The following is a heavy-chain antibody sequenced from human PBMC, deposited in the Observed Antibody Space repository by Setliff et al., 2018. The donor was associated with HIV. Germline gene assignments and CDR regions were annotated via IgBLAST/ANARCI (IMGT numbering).Heavy chain of an antibody. V-gene: IGHV1-2*06. CDR1: GYTFTGYY. Sequence: ASVKVSCKASGYTFTGYYMHWVRQAPGQGLELMGRINPNSGGTNYAQKFQGRVTMTRDTSISTAYMEVSRLRSDDTALYYCARQDIPTGYYLFDYWGQGTQVTVSS. J-gene: IGHJ4*02. D-gene: IGHD3-9*01. CDR3: ARQDIPTGYYLFDY. CDR2: INPNSGGT.